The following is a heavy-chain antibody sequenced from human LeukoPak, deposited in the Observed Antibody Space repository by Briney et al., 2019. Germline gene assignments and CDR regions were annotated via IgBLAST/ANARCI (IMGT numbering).Heavy chain of an antibody. CDR3: ARVQNYESSGYIAFDI. D-gene: IGHD3-22*01. V-gene: IGHV4-61*02. CDR1: GGSMDTDTYH. J-gene: IGHJ3*02. CDR2: VYNNGGT. Sequence: SETLSLTCIVSGGSMDTDTYHWSWIRQSAEKGLEWIGRVYNNGGTNYNPSLQSRVTMSLDTSKNQFSLQMNSVTAADTAVYYCARVQNYESSGYIAFDIWGQGTMVIVSS.